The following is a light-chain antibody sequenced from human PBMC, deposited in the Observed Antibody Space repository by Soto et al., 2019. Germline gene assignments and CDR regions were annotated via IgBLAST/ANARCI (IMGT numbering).Light chain of an antibody. J-gene: IGLJ1*01. CDR2: DVS. Sequence: QSVLTQPASVSGSPGQSLTISCTGTSRDVGGYNYVSWYQQHPGKAPELMIHDVSNRPSGVSNRFSGSKSGNTASLTISGLQAEDEAEYYCISYTSSSLYVFGTGTKVTVL. CDR3: ISYTSSSLYV. V-gene: IGLV2-14*01. CDR1: SRDVGGYNY.